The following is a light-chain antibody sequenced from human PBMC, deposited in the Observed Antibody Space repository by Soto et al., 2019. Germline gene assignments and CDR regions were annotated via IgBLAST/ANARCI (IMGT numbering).Light chain of an antibody. CDR2: WAS. Sequence: DIVMTQSPDSLAVSLGERATINCKSSQSVLYSPNNKNYLAGYQQKPGQPPKLLIYWASTRESGVPDRFSGSGSGTDFTLTISSLQAEDVAVYYCQQYYSIPYTFGQGTKLEIK. CDR1: QSVLYSPNNKNY. J-gene: IGKJ2*01. V-gene: IGKV4-1*01. CDR3: QQYYSIPYT.